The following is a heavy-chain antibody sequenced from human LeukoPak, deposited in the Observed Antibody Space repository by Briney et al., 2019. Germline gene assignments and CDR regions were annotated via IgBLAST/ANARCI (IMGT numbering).Heavy chain of an antibody. Sequence: GGSLRLSCAASGFTFSSYSMNWVRQAPGKGLEWVSSISSSSYIYYADSVKGRFTISGDNAKNSLYLQMNSLRAEDTAVYYCARVRDGYNSDGIFDYWGQGTPVTVSS. J-gene: IGHJ4*02. CDR1: GFTFSSYS. D-gene: IGHD5-24*01. CDR2: ISSSSYI. V-gene: IGHV3-21*01. CDR3: ARVRDGYNSDGIFDY.